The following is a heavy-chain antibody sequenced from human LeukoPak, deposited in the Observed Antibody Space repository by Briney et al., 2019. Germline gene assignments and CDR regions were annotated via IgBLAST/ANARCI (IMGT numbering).Heavy chain of an antibody. CDR2: MSPNSGDT. CDR3: ARAGLLWFGEPSPNWFDP. J-gene: IGHJ5*02. CDR1: GYTFTSYD. V-gene: IGHV1-8*01. D-gene: IGHD3-10*01. Sequence: ASVKVSCKASGYTFTSYDFNWVRQATGRRPEWMGWMSPNSGDTGYAQKFQDRVTMTRNTSISTAYMELSSLRSDDTAVYYCARAGLLWFGEPSPNWFDPWGQGTLVTVSS.